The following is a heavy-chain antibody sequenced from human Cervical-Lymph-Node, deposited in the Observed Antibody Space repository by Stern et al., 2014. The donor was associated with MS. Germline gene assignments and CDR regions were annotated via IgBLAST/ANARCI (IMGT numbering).Heavy chain of an antibody. CDR3: ARDRRNYGDYYFDY. D-gene: IGHD4-17*01. CDR2: ISYDGSNK. V-gene: IGHV3-30*01. J-gene: IGHJ4*02. Sequence: VHLVDSGGGVVQPGRSLRLSCAASGFTFSRYAMHWVRQAPGKGLEWVAGISYDGSNKYYADSVKGRFTISRDNSKNTLYLQMNSLRAEDTAVYYCARDRRNYGDYYFDYWGQGTLVTVSS. CDR1: GFTFSRYA.